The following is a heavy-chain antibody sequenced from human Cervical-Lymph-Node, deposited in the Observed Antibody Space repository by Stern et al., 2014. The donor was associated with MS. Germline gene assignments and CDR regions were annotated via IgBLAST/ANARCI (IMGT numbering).Heavy chain of an antibody. J-gene: IGHJ5*02. D-gene: IGHD6-13*01. CDR1: GGTFSKFP. Sequence: QVQLVESGAEVTKPGSSVKVSCKASGGTFSKFPSSWVRQAPGQGLEWMGGIFPVFGTPPYAQEFRGRCTITADVSTSTVYMELSSLRSDDTAVYYCALSSETSDRWYSLGYDLWGQGTLVTVSS. CDR2: IFPVFGTP. V-gene: IGHV1-69*01. CDR3: ALSSETSDRWYSLGYDL.